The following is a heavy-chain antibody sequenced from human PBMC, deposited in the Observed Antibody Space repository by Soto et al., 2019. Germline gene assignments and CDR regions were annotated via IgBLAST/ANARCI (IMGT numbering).Heavy chain of an antibody. CDR2: IWHDGMNK. V-gene: IGHV3-33*01. CDR3: ARDRGSDDPIDY. CDR1: GFTFSSYG. J-gene: IGHJ4*02. Sequence: QVQLVESGGGVVQPERSLTLSCAASGFTFSSYGMHWIRQAPGKGLEWVAVIWHDGMNKYYADSVRGRLTISRYNSKNPLYLDMTSLRAEETAVYYCARDRGSDDPIDYWGQGTLVTVSS. D-gene: IGHD3-10*01.